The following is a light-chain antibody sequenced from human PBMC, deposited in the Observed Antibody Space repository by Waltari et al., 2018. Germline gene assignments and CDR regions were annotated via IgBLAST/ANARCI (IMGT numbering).Light chain of an antibody. CDR1: QTVSYNF. CDR2: GAS. Sequence: EIVLTPSPGTLSLSPGESATLSCRASQTVSYNFLKWYQQKPGQAPRLLIHGASGRATGIPGRFSGSGSGTDFTLTISRLEPEDFALYYCQQYDGVVLTFGGGTKVEI. J-gene: IGKJ4*01. V-gene: IGKV3-20*01. CDR3: QQYDGVVLT.